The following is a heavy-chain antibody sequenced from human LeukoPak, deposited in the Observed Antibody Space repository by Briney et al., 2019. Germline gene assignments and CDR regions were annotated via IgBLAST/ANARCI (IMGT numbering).Heavy chain of an antibody. CDR2: IYYSGST. V-gene: IGHV4-39*07. J-gene: IGHJ4*02. D-gene: IGHD3-3*01. CDR1: GGSISSSSYY. Sequence: SETLSLTCTVSGGSISSSSYYWGWIRQPPGKGLEWIGSIYYSGSTYYNPSLKSRVTISVDTSKNQFSLKLSSVTAADTAVYYCARRGVEWLTLIDYWGQGTLVTVSS. CDR3: ARRGVEWLTLIDY.